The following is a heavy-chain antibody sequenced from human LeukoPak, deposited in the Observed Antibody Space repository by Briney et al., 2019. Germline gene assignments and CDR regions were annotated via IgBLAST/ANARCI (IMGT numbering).Heavy chain of an antibody. CDR1: GYTFTGYY. CDR2: ISAYNGNT. V-gene: IGHV1-18*04. Sequence: ASVKVSCKASGYTFTGYYMHWVRQAPGQGLEWMGWISAYNGNTNYAQKLQGRVTMTTDTSTSTAYMELRSLRSDDTAVYYCARDGVRELTSPDAFDIWGQGTMVTVSS. CDR3: ARDGVRELTSPDAFDI. D-gene: IGHD1-26*01. J-gene: IGHJ3*02.